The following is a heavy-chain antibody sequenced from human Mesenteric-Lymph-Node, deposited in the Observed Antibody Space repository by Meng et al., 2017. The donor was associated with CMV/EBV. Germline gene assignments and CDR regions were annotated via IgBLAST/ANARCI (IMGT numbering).Heavy chain of an antibody. J-gene: IGHJ4*02. Sequence: SGYTFTSYGNSWVRQAPGQGLEWMGWISAYNGNTNYAQKLQGRGTMTTDTSTSTAYMELRSLRSDDTAVYYCARRQGGSSGLYYFDYWGQGTLVTVSS. CDR1: GYTFTSYG. V-gene: IGHV1-18*01. CDR2: ISAYNGNT. D-gene: IGHD6-6*01. CDR3: ARRQGGSSGLYYFDY.